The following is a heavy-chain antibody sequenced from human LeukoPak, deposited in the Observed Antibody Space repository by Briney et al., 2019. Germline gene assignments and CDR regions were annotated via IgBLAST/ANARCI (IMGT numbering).Heavy chain of an antibody. V-gene: IGHV1-69*02. CDR3: TRAPTMIVGWFDP. J-gene: IGHJ5*02. Sequence: GSSVKVSCKASGGTFSSYTISWVRQAPGQGLEWMGRIIPIFGIANYAQKFQGRVTITADKSTSTAYMELSSLRSEDTAVYCCTRAPTMIVGWFDPWGQGTLVTVSS. D-gene: IGHD3-22*01. CDR2: IIPIFGIA. CDR1: GGTFSSYT.